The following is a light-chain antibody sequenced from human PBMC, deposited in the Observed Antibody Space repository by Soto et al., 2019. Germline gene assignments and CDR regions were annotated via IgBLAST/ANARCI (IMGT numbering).Light chain of an antibody. CDR1: HSISSS. Sequence: MKMTKSTSSLSASVGDIVTITCRASHSISSSLSWYQQKPGRAPKLLIYRASTLHNGVPSRFSGRGSGTDFSLTIASLETEDFATYYCQQTFSTRAFGQGIKVDI. V-gene: IGKV1-39*01. CDR3: QQTFSTRA. CDR2: RAS. J-gene: IGKJ1*01.